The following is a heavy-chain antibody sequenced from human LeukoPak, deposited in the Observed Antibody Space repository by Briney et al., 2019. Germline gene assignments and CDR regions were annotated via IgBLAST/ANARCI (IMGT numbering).Heavy chain of an antibody. Sequence: GGSLRLSCAASGFSFSSYSMNWVRQAPGKGLEWVSYISSSDGTIYYADSVKGRFTISGDNAKNSLYLQMNSLRAEDTAVYYCARDAHRTGTSFDYWGQGTLVTVSS. D-gene: IGHD3/OR15-3a*01. V-gene: IGHV3-48*01. CDR2: ISSSDGTI. CDR3: ARDAHRTGTSFDY. CDR1: GFSFSSYS. J-gene: IGHJ4*02.